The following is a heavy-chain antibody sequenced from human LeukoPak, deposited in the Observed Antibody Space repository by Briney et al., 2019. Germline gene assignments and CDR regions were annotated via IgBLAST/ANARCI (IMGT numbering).Heavy chain of an antibody. V-gene: IGHV4-34*01. J-gene: IGHJ3*02. Sequence: SETLSLTCAVYGGSFSGYYWSWIRQPPGKGLEWIGEINHSGSTNYNPSLKSRVTISVDTSKNRFSLKLSSVTAADTAVYYCARGEEKAAAGLNAFDIWGQGTMVTVSS. CDR2: INHSGST. D-gene: IGHD6-13*01. CDR3: ARGEEKAAAGLNAFDI. CDR1: GGSFSGYY.